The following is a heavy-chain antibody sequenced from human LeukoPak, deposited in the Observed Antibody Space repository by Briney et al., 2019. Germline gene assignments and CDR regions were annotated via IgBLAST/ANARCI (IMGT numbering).Heavy chain of an antibody. Sequence: PGGSLRLSCAASGFTFSSYAMSWVRQAPRKWLEWVSAISGSGGSTYYADSVKGRFTISRDNSKNTLYLQMNSLRAEDTAVYYCAKHLSIAAGYFDYWGQGTLVTVSS. CDR2: ISGSGGST. J-gene: IGHJ4*02. D-gene: IGHD6-13*01. V-gene: IGHV3-23*01. CDR1: GFTFSSYA. CDR3: AKHLSIAAGYFDY.